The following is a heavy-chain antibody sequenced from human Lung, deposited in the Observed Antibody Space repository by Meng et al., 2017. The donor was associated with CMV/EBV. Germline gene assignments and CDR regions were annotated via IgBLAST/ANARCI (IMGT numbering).Heavy chain of an antibody. J-gene: IGHJ4*02. Sequence: SVKVSXKAPGGTFSSYAISWVRQAPGQGLEWMGGIIPIFGTANYAQKFQGRVTITTDESTSTAYMELSSLRSEDTAVYYCARGSSSTSWGFDYWGQGTLVTVSS. CDR2: IIPIFGTA. CDR3: ARGSSSTSWGFDY. CDR1: GGTFSSYA. V-gene: IGHV1-69*05. D-gene: IGHD2-2*01.